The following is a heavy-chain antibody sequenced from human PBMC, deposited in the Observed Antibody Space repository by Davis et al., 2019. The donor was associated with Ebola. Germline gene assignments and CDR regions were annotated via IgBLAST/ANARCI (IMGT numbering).Heavy chain of an antibody. D-gene: IGHD3-10*01. CDR2: LYYSESP. V-gene: IGHV4-38-2*02. Sequence: MPSETLSLTCNVSGYAISSGYYWAWIRQPPGKGLEYIGSLYYSESPYYSPSLKSRVTISVDMSNNYLSLRLTSVTAADTAVYYCAREGRGRSYYHYGMDVWGPGTTVTVSS. J-gene: IGHJ6*02. CDR3: AREGRGRSYYHYGMDV. CDR1: GYAISSGYY.